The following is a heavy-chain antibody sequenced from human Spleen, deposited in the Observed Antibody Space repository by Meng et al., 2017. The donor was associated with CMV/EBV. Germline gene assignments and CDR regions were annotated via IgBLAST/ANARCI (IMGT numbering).Heavy chain of an antibody. CDR3: ARGGGRIRITMVRGVISY. Sequence: TFGGDKWSWIRKPPGKGLEWIGENDSGGSNNYNPYLKSRDKISVDTSKKQFSLKVNSVTAADTAVYYCARGGGRIRITMVRGVISYWGQGTLVTVSS. V-gene: IGHV4-34*01. CDR2: NDSGGSN. J-gene: IGHJ4*02. CDR1: TFGGDK. D-gene: IGHD3-10*01.